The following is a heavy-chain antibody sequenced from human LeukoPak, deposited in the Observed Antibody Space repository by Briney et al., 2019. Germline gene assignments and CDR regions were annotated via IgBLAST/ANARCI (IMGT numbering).Heavy chain of an antibody. D-gene: IGHD3-3*01. CDR2: IYYSGST. CDR3: ARDMGRFPNAFDI. J-gene: IGHJ3*02. Sequence: SETLSLTCTVSGGSNSSHYWSWIRQPPGKGLEWIGYIYYSGSTNYNPSLKSRVTISVDTSKNQFSLKLSSVTAADTAVYYCARDMGRFPNAFDIWGQGTMVTVSS. V-gene: IGHV4-59*11. CDR1: GGSNSSHY.